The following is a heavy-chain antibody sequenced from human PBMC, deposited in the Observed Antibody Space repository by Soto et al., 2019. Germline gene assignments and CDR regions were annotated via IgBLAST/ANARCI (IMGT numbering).Heavy chain of an antibody. V-gene: IGHV1-18*01. J-gene: IGHJ4*02. CDR1: GYDFTTYG. CDR3: ARGRYGDY. CDR2: ISAHNGNT. Sequence: QVHLVQSGAEVKKSGASVKVSCKGSGYDFTTYGITWVGQAPGQGLEWMAWISAHNGNTDYAQKLQGRVTVTRDTSTSTAYMELRSLRSDDTAVYYCARGRYGDYWGQGALVTVSS. D-gene: IGHD1-1*01.